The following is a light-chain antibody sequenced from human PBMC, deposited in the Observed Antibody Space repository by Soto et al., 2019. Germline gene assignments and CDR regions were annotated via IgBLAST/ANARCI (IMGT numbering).Light chain of an antibody. CDR3: QQSYSTRWT. J-gene: IGKJ1*01. V-gene: IGKV1-39*01. CDR2: AAS. CDR1: QSISSY. Sequence: DIQMTQSPSSLSASVGDRVTITCRASQSISSYLNWYQQKPGKAPKLLIYAASSLQSGVPSRFSGSGSGTDFTLTICSLQPEDFATYYCQQSYSTRWTFGQGTKVDMK.